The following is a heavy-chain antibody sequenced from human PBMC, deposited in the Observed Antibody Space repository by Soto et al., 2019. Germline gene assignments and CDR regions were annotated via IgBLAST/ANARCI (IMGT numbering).Heavy chain of an antibody. Sequence: SETLSLTCTVSGGSISPYYWTWIRQPPGKGLEWIGYVYYSGSTNYNPSLKSRVTISVDTSKNQFSLKLTSVTAADTAVYYCARAPRTTYFDYWGQGTLVTVSS. V-gene: IGHV4-59*01. CDR2: VYYSGST. J-gene: IGHJ4*02. D-gene: IGHD2-2*01. CDR3: ARAPRTTYFDY. CDR1: GGSISPYY.